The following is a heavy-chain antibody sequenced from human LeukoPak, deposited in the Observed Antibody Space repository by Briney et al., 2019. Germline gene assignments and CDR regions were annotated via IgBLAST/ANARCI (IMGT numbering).Heavy chain of an antibody. Sequence: NPSETLSLTCAVYGGSFSGYYWSWLRQPPGKGLEWIGDIYSSGRTNYNPSLKSRVTISVDTSKNQFSLNLNSVTAADTAVYYCARHGGHYQSDDWGQGTLVTVSS. CDR2: IYSSGRT. D-gene: IGHD2-21*01. J-gene: IGHJ4*02. CDR1: GGSFSGYY. V-gene: IGHV4-59*01. CDR3: ARHGGHYQSDD.